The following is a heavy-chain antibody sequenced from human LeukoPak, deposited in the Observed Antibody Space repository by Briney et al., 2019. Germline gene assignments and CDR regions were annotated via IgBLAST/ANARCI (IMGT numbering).Heavy chain of an antibody. CDR3: ARAVPSDFWSGYYPYGMDV. CDR1: GYTFTSYY. Sequence: ASVKVSCKASGYTFTSYYMHWVRQAPGQGLEWMGIINPSGGSTSYAQRFQGRVTMTRDTSTSTVYMELSSLRSEDTAVYYCARAVPSDFWSGYYPYGMDVWGQGTTVTVSS. D-gene: IGHD3-3*01. V-gene: IGHV1-46*01. CDR2: INPSGGST. J-gene: IGHJ6*02.